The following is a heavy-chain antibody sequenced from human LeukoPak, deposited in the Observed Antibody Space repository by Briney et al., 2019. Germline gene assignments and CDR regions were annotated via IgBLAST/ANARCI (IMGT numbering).Heavy chain of an antibody. V-gene: IGHV3-20*04. D-gene: IGHD1-26*01. CDR2: INWNGGST. CDR1: GFTFDDYG. J-gene: IGHJ4*02. CDR3: ARDTSTINLPLLR. Sequence: GGSLRLSCAASGFTFDDYGMSWVRQTPGKGLEWVSGINWNGGSTAYADSVKGRFTISRDNAKNSLYLQMNSLRAEDTAVYYCARDTSTINLPLLRWGQGTLVTVSS.